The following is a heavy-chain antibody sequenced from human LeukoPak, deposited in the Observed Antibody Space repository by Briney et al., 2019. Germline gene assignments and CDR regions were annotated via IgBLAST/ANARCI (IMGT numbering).Heavy chain of an antibody. CDR2: INPNSGGT. D-gene: IGHD1-26*01. V-gene: IGHV1-2*06. J-gene: IGHJ4*02. CDR3: AIIGSGSYFFDY. Sequence: ASVKVSCKASGYTFTGYYMHWVRQAPGQGLEWMGRINPNSGGTNYAQKFQGRVTMTRNTSISTAYMELSSLRSEDTAVYYCAIIGSGSYFFDYWGQGTLVTVSS. CDR1: GYTFTGYY.